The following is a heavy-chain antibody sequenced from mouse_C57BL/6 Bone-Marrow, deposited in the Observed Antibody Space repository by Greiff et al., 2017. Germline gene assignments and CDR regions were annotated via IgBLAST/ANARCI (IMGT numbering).Heavy chain of an antibody. D-gene: IGHD1-1*01. J-gene: IGHJ1*03. CDR3: ARAPFTTVVARYFDV. V-gene: IGHV3-6*01. CDR2: ISYDGSN. Sequence: EVKLMESGPGLVKPSQSLSLTCSVTGYSITSGYYWNWIRQFPGNKLEWMGYISYDGSNNYNPSLKNRISITRDTSKNQFFLKLNSVTTEDTATYYCARAPFTTVVARYFDVWGTGTTVTVSS. CDR1: GYSITSGYY.